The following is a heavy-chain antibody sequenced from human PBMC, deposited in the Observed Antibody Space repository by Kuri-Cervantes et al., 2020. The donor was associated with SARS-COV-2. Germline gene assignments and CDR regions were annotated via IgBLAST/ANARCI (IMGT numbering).Heavy chain of an antibody. CDR1: GYTFTSYA. CDR3: ASEGLDIVATDDPYYYGMDV. CDR2: INAGNGNT. D-gene: IGHD5-12*01. J-gene: IGHJ6*02. Sequence: ASVKVSCKASGYTFTSYAMHWVRQAPGQRLEWMGWINAGNGNTKYSQKFQGRVTITRDTSASTAYMELSSLRSEDTAVYYCASEGLDIVATDDPYYYGMDVWGQGTTVTVSS. V-gene: IGHV1-3*01.